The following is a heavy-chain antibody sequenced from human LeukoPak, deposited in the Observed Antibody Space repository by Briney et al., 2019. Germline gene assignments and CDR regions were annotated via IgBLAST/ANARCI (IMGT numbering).Heavy chain of an antibody. D-gene: IGHD6-6*01. J-gene: IGHJ6*03. Sequence: SQTLSLTCAISGDSVSSNSAAWNWIRQSPSRGLEWLGRTYYRSKWYNDYAVSVKSRITVNPDTSKNQFSLQLNSVTPEDTAVYYCASSQRIASIAAHTADYYYYMDVWGKGTTVTVSS. CDR2: TYYRSKWYN. V-gene: IGHV6-1*01. CDR1: GDSVSSNSAA. CDR3: ASSQRIASIAAHTADYYYYMDV.